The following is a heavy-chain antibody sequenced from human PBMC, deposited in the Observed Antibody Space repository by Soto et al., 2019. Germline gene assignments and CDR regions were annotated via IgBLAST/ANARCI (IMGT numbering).Heavy chain of an antibody. J-gene: IGHJ6*02. CDR3: TGRDDGYNPIHGMDV. Sequence: RASVKVSCKASGGTFSSYAISWVRQAPGQGLEWMGGIIPIFGTANYAQKFQGRVTITADESTSTAYMELSSLRSEDTAVYYRTGRDDGYNPIHGMDVWGQGTTVTVSS. CDR1: GGTFSSYA. CDR2: IIPIFGTA. D-gene: IGHD5-12*01. V-gene: IGHV1-69*13.